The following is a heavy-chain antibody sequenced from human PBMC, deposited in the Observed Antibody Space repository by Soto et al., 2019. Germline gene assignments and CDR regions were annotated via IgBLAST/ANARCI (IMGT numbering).Heavy chain of an antibody. CDR1: GYTFTSYD. J-gene: IGHJ6*03. Sequence: ASVKVSCKASGYTFTSYDINWVRQATGQGLEWMGWMNPNSGNTGYAQKFQGRVTMTRNTSISTAYMELSSLRSEDTAVYYCAGGGYCSSWHYYYYYMDVWGKGTTVTVSS. V-gene: IGHV1-8*01. CDR3: AGGGYCSSWHYYYYYMDV. CDR2: MNPNSGNT. D-gene: IGHD6-13*01.